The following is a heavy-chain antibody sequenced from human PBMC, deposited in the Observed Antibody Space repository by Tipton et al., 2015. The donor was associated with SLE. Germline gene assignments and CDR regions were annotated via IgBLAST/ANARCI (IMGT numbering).Heavy chain of an antibody. CDR3: ARGYYYDTTGYRSWMDP. CDR1: GASISSGTYF. D-gene: IGHD3-22*01. V-gene: IGHV4-61*02. CDR2: IYTSGST. J-gene: IGHJ5*02. Sequence: TLSLTCTVSGASISSGTYFWSWIRQSAGRGLEWIGRIYTSGSTKYNPSLKNRVTLSLDTSKNQFSLNLNSVTAADTAVYYCARGYYYDTTGYRSWMDPWGQGTLVTVSS.